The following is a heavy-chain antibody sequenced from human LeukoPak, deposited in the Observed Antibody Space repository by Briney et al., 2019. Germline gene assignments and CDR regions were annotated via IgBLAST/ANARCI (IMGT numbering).Heavy chain of an antibody. CDR1: GGSISSSSYY. CDR3: ARALAYYDFWSGYYSGANWFDP. CDR2: IYTSGST. V-gene: IGHV4-61*02. D-gene: IGHD3-3*01. Sequence: PSETLSLTCTVSGGSISSSSYYWGWIRQPAGKGLEWIGRIYTSGSTNYNPSLKSRVTMSVDTSKNQFSLKLSSVTAADTAVYYCARALAYYDFWSGYYSGANWFDPWGQGTLVTVSS. J-gene: IGHJ5*02.